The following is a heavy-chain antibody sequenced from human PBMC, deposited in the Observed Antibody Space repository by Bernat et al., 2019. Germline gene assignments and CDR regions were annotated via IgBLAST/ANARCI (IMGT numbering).Heavy chain of an antibody. CDR2: FDPEDGET. J-gene: IGHJ5*02. CDR3: ATVYDYVWAPTYNWFDP. Sequence: QVQLVQSGAEVKKPGASVKVSCKVSGYTLTELSMHWVRQAPGKGLEWMGGFDPEDGETIYAQKFQGRVTMTEDTSTGTAYMGLSSLRSEDTAVYYCATVYDYVWAPTYNWFDPWGQGTLVTVSS. V-gene: IGHV1-24*01. CDR1: GYTLTELS. D-gene: IGHD3-16*01.